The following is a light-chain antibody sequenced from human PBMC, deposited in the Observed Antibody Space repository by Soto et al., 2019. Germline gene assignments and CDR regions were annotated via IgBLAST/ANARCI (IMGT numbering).Light chain of an antibody. CDR1: QNINNN. V-gene: IGKV3-15*01. Sequence: EIVMTHSPATLSVSPVERATLSFSASQNINNNLAWYVQKPGQAPRLLIYYVSTRATAIPARFSGSGSGTQFTLTISSLQSEDFAIYYCKQYHDWPITFGQGTRLEI. J-gene: IGKJ5*01. CDR2: YVS. CDR3: KQYHDWPIT.